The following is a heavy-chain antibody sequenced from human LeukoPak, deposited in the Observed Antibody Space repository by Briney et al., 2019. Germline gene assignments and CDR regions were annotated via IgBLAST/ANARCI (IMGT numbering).Heavy chain of an antibody. CDR3: AEAGIRYFDWLPFDY. CDR2: IYYSGST. J-gene: IGHJ4*02. Sequence: SETLSLTCTVSGGSISSYYWSWIRQPPGKGLKRIGYIYYSGSTNYKPSLKSRVTISVDTSKNQFSLKLSSVTAADTAVFFRAEAGIRYFDWLPFDYWGQGTLVTVSS. V-gene: IGHV4-59*01. CDR1: GGSISSYY. D-gene: IGHD3-9*01.